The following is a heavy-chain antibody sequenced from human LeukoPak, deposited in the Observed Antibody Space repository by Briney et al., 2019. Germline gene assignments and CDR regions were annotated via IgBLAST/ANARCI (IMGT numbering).Heavy chain of an antibody. Sequence: GASVKVSCKASGYTFTSYDINWVRQATGQGLEWMGWMNPNSGNTGYAQKFQGRVTMTRNTSISTAYMELSSLRSEDTAVYYCATEGTRMATTSIRWGQGTLVTVSS. D-gene: IGHD5-24*01. J-gene: IGHJ4*02. CDR3: ATEGTRMATTSIR. CDR1: GYTFTSYD. V-gene: IGHV1-8*01. CDR2: MNPNSGNT.